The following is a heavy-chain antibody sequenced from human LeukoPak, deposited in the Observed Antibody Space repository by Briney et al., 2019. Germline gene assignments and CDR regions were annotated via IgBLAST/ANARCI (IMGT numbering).Heavy chain of an antibody. CDR3: ARDNSVNSKAWWFDP. D-gene: IGHD2/OR15-2a*01. Sequence: GASVKASCKASGYTFTNYYMHWVREAPGQGLEWMGIINPSGRSTSYAQKFQGRVTMTRDTFTSTDYIELSSLRSEDTATYYCARDNSVNSKAWWFDPWGQGTLVIVSS. CDR2: INPSGRST. CDR1: GYTFTNYY. J-gene: IGHJ5*02. V-gene: IGHV1-46*01.